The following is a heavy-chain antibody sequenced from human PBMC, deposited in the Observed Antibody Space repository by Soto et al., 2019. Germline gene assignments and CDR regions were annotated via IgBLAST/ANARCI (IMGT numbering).Heavy chain of an antibody. CDR3: ASRYSYETLITWGRLDY. D-gene: IGHD5-18*01. CDR2: IIPIFGTA. CDR1: GGTFSSYA. Sequence: ASVKVSCKASGGTFSSYAISWVRQAPGQGLEWMGGIIPIFGTANYAQKFQGRVTITADESTSTAYMELSSLRSEDTAVYYCASRYSYETLITWGRLDYWGQGTRVTVAS. J-gene: IGHJ4*02. V-gene: IGHV1-69*13.